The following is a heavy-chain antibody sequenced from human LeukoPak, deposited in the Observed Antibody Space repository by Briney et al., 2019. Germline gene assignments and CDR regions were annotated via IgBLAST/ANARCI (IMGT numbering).Heavy chain of an antibody. CDR1: GXTFSNAW. D-gene: IGHD3-10*01. CDR3: TTDAPYYYGSGTKTDAFDL. Sequence: GGSLGLSCAASGXTFSNAWVYWVRQAPGKGLEWVGRIKSKISGGTTDYAAPVKGRFTISRDDSKNTLYLQMNSLKTEDTAVYYCTTDAPYYYGSGTKTDAFDLWGQGTMVTVSS. J-gene: IGHJ3*01. CDR2: IKSKISGGTT. V-gene: IGHV3-15*01.